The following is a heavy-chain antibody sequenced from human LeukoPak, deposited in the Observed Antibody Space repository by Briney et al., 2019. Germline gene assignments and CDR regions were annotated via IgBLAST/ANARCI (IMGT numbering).Heavy chain of an antibody. D-gene: IGHD3-3*01. CDR2: ISGSGGST. V-gene: IGHV3-23*01. Sequence: PGGSLRLSCAASGFTFSSYAMSWVRQAPGKGLEWVSAISGSGGSTYYADSAKGRFTISRDNSKNTLYLQMNSLRAEDTAVYYCAKDHYDFWSGGLAGWGQGTLVTVSS. CDR3: AKDHYDFWSGGLAG. J-gene: IGHJ4*02. CDR1: GFTFSSYA.